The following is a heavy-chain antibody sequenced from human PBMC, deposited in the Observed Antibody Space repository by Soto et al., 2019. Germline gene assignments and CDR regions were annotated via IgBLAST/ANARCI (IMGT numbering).Heavy chain of an antibody. J-gene: IGHJ6*02. CDR1: GESFSGYY. CDR3: ARVRRYYESSGDYGDYDDDDAMDV. CDR2: TNPSGST. D-gene: IGHD3-22*01. Sequence: QVQLQQWGAGLLKPSETLSLTCAVYGESFSGYYWRWIRQPPGKGLELIGETNPSGSTDYNPSLKTRVTISVDTSKNQFSLKLRSVTAADTAGYYCARVRRYYESSGDYGDYDDDDAMDVWGQGTTVTV. V-gene: IGHV4-34*01.